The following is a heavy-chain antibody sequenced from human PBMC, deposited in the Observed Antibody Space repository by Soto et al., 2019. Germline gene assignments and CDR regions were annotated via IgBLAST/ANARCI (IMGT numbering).Heavy chain of an antibody. Sequence: QITLKESGPTLVKPTQTLTLTCTFSGFSLSTSGVGVGWIRQPPGKALEWLALIYWDDDKRYSPSVKSRLTITKDTSKNQVVLTMTNMDPVDTATYYCAHRYCSGGSCYLVYWGQGTLVTVSS. V-gene: IGHV2-5*02. CDR2: IYWDDDK. D-gene: IGHD2-15*01. J-gene: IGHJ4*02. CDR3: AHRYCSGGSCYLVY. CDR1: GFSLSTSGVG.